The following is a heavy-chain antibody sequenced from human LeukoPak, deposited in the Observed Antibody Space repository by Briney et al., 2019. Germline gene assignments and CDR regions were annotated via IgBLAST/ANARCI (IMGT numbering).Heavy chain of an antibody. V-gene: IGHV4-34*01. CDR3: ARNPLLLWFGRTQLFDY. CDR1: GGSFSGYY. D-gene: IGHD3-10*01. CDR2: INHSGST. Sequence: SETLSLTCAVYGGSFSGYYWSWIRQPPGKGLEWIGEINHSGSTNYNPSLKSRVTISVDTSKNQFSLMLSSVTAADTAVYYCARNPLLLWFGRTQLFDYWGQGTLVTVSS. J-gene: IGHJ4*02.